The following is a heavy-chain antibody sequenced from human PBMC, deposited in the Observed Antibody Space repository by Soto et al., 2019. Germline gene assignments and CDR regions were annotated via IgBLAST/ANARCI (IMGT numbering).Heavy chain of an antibody. CDR3: ARVIYGSFDY. V-gene: IGHV3-33*01. Sequence: QVQLVESGGGVVQPGRSLRLSCAASGFTFSSYGMHWVRQAPGKGLEWVAVIWYDGSKKYYADSVKGRFTISRDNSKNTLYLQMHSLRAADTAVYYCARVIYGSFDYWGQGTLVTVSS. CDR2: IWYDGSKK. J-gene: IGHJ4*02. CDR1: GFTFSSYG. D-gene: IGHD3-10*01.